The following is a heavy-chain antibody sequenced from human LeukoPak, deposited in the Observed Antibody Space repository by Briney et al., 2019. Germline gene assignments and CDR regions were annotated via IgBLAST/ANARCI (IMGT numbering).Heavy chain of an antibody. D-gene: IGHD1-26*01. CDR1: GGSISGGDYY. CDR3: ARVPSTTHFDY. CDR2: IYYSGST. V-gene: IGHV4-30-4*01. J-gene: IGHJ4*02. Sequence: SQTLSLTCTVSGGSISGGDYYWSWIRQPPGKGLEWIGYIYYSGSTYYNPSLKSRVTISVDTSKDQFSLKLSSVTAADTAVYYCARVPSTTHFDYWGQGTLVTVSS.